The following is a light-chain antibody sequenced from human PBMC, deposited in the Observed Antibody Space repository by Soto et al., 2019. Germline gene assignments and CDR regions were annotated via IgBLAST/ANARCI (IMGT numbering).Light chain of an antibody. V-gene: IGLV2-14*03. Sequence: QSALTQPASVSGSPGQSITISCTGTSRDIGNFNYVSWYQQHPGKVPKLMIYDVSYRPSGVSNRFSGSKSGNTASLTISGLQADDEADYYCTSYTTTAIPYVFGTGTKLTVL. J-gene: IGLJ1*01. CDR1: SRDIGNFNY. CDR2: DVS. CDR3: TSYTTTAIPYV.